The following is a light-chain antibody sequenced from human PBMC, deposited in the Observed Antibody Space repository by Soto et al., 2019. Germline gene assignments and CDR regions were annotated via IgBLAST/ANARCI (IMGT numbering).Light chain of an antibody. Sequence: EIVMTQTPATLSVSPGERSTLSCRASQSVSSDLAWYQQKPGQXPXXLIYGASTRAIGIPARFSGSGSGTEFTLTISSLQSEDFAVYYCQQYNNWPPTFGQGTHWRL. CDR1: QSVSSD. J-gene: IGKJ5*01. CDR2: GAS. V-gene: IGKV3-15*01. CDR3: QQYNNWPPT.